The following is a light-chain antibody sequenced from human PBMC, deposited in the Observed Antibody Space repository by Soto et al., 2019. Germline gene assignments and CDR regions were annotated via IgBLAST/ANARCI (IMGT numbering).Light chain of an antibody. Sequence: DIVMTQSPLSLPVTPGEPASISCRSGQSLLHTNGYTYLDWYLQKPGQSPQLLIYLGSTRASGVPDRFSGSGSGADFTLKISRVEAVDVGVYYCMQALQTPWTFGQGTKLEIK. CDR2: LGS. V-gene: IGKV2-28*01. CDR3: MQALQTPWT. J-gene: IGKJ2*02. CDR1: QSLLHTNGYTY.